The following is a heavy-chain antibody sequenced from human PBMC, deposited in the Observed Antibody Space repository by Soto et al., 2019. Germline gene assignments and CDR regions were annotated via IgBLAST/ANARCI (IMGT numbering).Heavy chain of an antibody. CDR1: GFTFSSYG. Sequence: GGSLRLSCAASGFTFSSYGMHWVRQAPGKGLEWVAVIWYDGSNKYYADSVKGRFTISRDNSKNTLYLQMNSLRAEDTAVYYCARAGSLEWLRIDYWGQGTLVTVSS. CDR2: IWYDGSNK. CDR3: ARAGSLEWLRIDY. D-gene: IGHD3-3*01. V-gene: IGHV3-33*01. J-gene: IGHJ4*02.